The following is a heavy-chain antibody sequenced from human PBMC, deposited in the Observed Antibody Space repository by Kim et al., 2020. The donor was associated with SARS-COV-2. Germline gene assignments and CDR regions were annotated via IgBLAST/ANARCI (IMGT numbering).Heavy chain of an antibody. Sequence: GGSLRLSCAASGFTFSDYYMSWIRQAPGKGLEWVSYISSSGSTIYYADSVKGRFTISRDNAKNSLYLQMNSLRAEDTAVYYCARDFMGATLHDAFDIWGQGTMVTVSS. CDR1: GFTFSDYY. V-gene: IGHV3-11*01. CDR3: ARDFMGATLHDAFDI. CDR2: ISSSGSTI. J-gene: IGHJ3*02. D-gene: IGHD1-26*01.